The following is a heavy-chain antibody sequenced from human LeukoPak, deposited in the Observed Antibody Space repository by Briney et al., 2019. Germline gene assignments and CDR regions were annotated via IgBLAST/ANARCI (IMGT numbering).Heavy chain of an antibody. CDR1: GGSISSYY. J-gene: IGHJ4*02. Sequence: SETLSLTCTVSGGSISSYYWSWIRQPPGKGLEWIGYIYSSGSTNYNPSLKSRVTISVDTSKNQFSLKLSSVPAADTAVYYCARGTAMVKTHPFDYWGQGTLVTVSS. D-gene: IGHD5-18*01. V-gene: IGHV4-59*01. CDR3: ARGTAMVKTHPFDY. CDR2: IYSSGST.